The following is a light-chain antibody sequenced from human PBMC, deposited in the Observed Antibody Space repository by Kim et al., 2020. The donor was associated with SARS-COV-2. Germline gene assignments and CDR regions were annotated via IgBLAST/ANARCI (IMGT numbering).Light chain of an antibody. J-gene: IGLJ2*01. V-gene: IGLV2-14*03. CDR3: ASYTGSNTLV. CDR2: DVA. Sequence: GQSITISCTGNSNDGGGYDYVAWYQQHPGKAPNIMIFDVANRPSGVSNRFSGSKSGNTASLTISGLQAEDEADYYCASYTGSNTLVFGGGTQLTVL. CDR1: SNDGGGYDY.